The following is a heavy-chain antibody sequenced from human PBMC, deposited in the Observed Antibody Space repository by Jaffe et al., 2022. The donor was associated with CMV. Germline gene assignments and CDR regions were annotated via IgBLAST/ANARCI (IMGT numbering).Heavy chain of an antibody. Sequence: QVQLQQWGAGLLKPSETLSLTCAVYGGSFSGYYWSWIRQPPGKGLEWIGEINHSGSTNYNPSLKSRVTISVDTSKNQFSLKLSSVTAADTAVYYCARSRSLGHYGSGSIGAYYFDYWGQGTLVTVSS. CDR3: ARSRSLGHYGSGSIGAYYFDY. CDR1: GGSFSGYY. CDR2: INHSGST. J-gene: IGHJ4*02. D-gene: IGHD3-10*01. V-gene: IGHV4-34*01.